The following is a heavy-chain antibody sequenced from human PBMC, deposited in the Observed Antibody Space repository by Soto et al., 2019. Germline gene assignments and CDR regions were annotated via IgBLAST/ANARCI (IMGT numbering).Heavy chain of an antibody. CDR2: INHSGST. CDR3: ARARGFSYCSGGSCYPAVTFQH. D-gene: IGHD2-15*01. J-gene: IGHJ1*01. CDR1: GGSFSGYY. Sequence: SSETLSLTCAVYGGSFSGYYWSWIRQPPGKGLEWIGEINHSGSTNYNPSLKSRVTISVDTSKNQFSLKLSSVTAADTAVYYCARARGFSYCSGGSCYPAVTFQHWGQGTLVTVSS. V-gene: IGHV4-34*01.